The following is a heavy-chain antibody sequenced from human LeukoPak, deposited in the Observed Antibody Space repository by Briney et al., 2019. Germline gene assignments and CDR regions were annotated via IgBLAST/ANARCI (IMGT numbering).Heavy chain of an antibody. Sequence: ASVKVSCKASGYTFTSYDINWVRQATGQGLEWMGWMNPNSGNTGYAQKFQGRVTITRNTSISTAYMELSSLRSEDTAVYYCAREGKYSSSSGFDYWGQGTLVTVSS. V-gene: IGHV1-8*03. CDR2: MNPNSGNT. D-gene: IGHD6-6*01. CDR1: GYTFTSYD. CDR3: AREGKYSSSSGFDY. J-gene: IGHJ4*02.